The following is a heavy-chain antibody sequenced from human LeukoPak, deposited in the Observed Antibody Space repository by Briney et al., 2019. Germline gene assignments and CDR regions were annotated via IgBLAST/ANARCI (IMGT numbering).Heavy chain of an antibody. D-gene: IGHD2-2*02. CDR3: ARERGYCSSSTCYTSDAFDI. J-gene: IGHJ3*02. V-gene: IGHV1-2*02. CDR2: ISPNRGGT. Sequence: GASVKVSCKVSGYTLTELSMHWVRQAPGKGLEWMGWISPNRGGTNYAQRFQGRVTMTRDTSISTAYMELSSLRSDDTAVYYCARERGYCSSSTCYTSDAFDIWGQGTMVTVSS. CDR1: GYTLTELS.